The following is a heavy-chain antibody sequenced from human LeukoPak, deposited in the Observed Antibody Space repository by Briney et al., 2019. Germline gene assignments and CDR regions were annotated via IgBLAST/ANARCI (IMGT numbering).Heavy chain of an antibody. CDR2: IKSKTDGGTT. V-gene: IGHV3-15*07. D-gene: IGHD3-22*01. CDR1: GFTFGSPW. CDR3: STTYYYDSSEGY. J-gene: IGHJ4*02. Sequence: GGSLRLSCAASGFTFGSPWMNWVRQAPGKGLEWVGRIKSKTDGGTTDYAAPVKGRFTISRDDSKNTLYLQMNSLKTEDTAVYYCSTTYYYDSSEGYWGQGTLVTVSS.